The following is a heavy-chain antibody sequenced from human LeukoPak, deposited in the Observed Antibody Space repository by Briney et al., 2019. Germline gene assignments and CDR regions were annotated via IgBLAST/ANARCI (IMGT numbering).Heavy chain of an antibody. V-gene: IGHV4-59*12. Sequence: SETLSLTCTVSGGSISSYYWSWIRQPPGKGLEWIGYIYYSGSTNYNPSLKSRVTISVDTSKNQFSLKLSSVTAADTAVYYCASSTAVGDYYYYYYYMDVWGKGTTVTVSS. D-gene: IGHD3-10*01. CDR2: IYYSGST. CDR1: GGSISSYY. J-gene: IGHJ6*03. CDR3: ASSTAVGDYYYYYYYMDV.